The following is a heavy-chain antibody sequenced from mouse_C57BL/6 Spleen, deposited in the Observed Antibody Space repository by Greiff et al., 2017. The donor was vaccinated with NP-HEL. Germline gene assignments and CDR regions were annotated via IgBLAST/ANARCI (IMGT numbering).Heavy chain of an antibody. CDR2: ISSGGDYI. D-gene: IGHD1-1*01. CDR3: TRERDYYGSSYWYAMDY. CDR1: GFTFSSYA. Sequence: EVKLVESGEGLVKPGGSLKLSCAASGFTFSSYAMSWVRQTPEKRLEWVAYISSGGDYIYYADTVKGRFTISRDNARNTLYLQMSSLKSEDTAMYYCTRERDYYGSSYWYAMDYWGQGTSVTVSS. V-gene: IGHV5-9-1*02. J-gene: IGHJ4*01.